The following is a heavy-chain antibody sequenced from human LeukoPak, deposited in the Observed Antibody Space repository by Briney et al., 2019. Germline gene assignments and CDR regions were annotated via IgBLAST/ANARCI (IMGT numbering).Heavy chain of an antibody. D-gene: IGHD6-13*01. CDR3: ARDLGIAAAGTGWDNWFDP. Sequence: GGSLRLSCAASGFTFSSYWMSWVRQAPGKGLEWVANIKQDGSEKYYVDSVKDRFTISRDNAKNSLYLQMNSLRAEDTAVYYCARDLGIAAAGTGWDNWFDPWGQGTLVTVSS. V-gene: IGHV3-7*01. CDR2: IKQDGSEK. CDR1: GFTFSSYW. J-gene: IGHJ5*02.